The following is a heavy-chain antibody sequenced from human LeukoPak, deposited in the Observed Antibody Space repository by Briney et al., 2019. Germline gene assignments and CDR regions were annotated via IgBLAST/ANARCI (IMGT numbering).Heavy chain of an antibody. D-gene: IGHD3-3*01. Sequence: GASVKVSCKASGYTFTSYGISWVRQAPGQGLEWMGWINPNSGGTNYAQKFQGRVTMTRDTSISTAYMELSRLRSDDTAVYYCARGVTIFGGINWFDPWGQGTLVTVSS. J-gene: IGHJ5*02. V-gene: IGHV1-2*02. CDR2: INPNSGGT. CDR1: GYTFTSYG. CDR3: ARGVTIFGGINWFDP.